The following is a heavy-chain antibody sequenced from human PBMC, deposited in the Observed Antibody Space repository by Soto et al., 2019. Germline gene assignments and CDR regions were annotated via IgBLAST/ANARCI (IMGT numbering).Heavy chain of an antibody. CDR3: ARTVVVAATPDYYYYMDV. Sequence: SETLSLTCTVSGGSISSSSYYWGWIRQPPGKGLEWIGYIYYSGSTNYNPSLKSRVTISVDTSKNQFSLKLSSVTAADTAVYYCARTVVVAATPDYYYYMDVWGKGTTVTVSS. J-gene: IGHJ6*03. D-gene: IGHD2-15*01. V-gene: IGHV4-39*01. CDR2: IYYSGST. CDR1: GGSISSSSYY.